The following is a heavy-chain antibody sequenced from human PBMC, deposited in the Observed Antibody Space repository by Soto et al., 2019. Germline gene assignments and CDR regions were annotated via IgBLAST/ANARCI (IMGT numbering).Heavy chain of an antibody. CDR3: ANNLYYDFWRVYYQARYYYGMDV. D-gene: IGHD3-3*01. V-gene: IGHV3-30*18. J-gene: IGHJ6*02. CDR2: ISYDRSNK. CDR1: GFTFSSYG. Sequence: QVQLVESGGGVVQPGRSLRLSCAASGFTFSSYGMHWVRQAPRKGLERVAVISYDRSNKYYEGSVKGRFTISRDNSKTTLILQRNSGRAEGTAVYYCANNLYYDFWRVYYQARYYYGMDVCGRGTTVPVSS.